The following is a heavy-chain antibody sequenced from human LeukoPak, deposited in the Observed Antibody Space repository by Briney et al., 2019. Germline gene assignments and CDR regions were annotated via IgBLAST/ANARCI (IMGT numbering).Heavy chain of an antibody. CDR1: GLTGSHNY. CDR2: IHTSGDT. CDR3: IVFGDSNH. Sequence: GGSLRLSCAASGLTGSHNYVSWVRQAPGKGLEWVSVIHTSGDTCYADSVKGRFTISRDTSKNTLYLQISSLRVEDTAVYYCIVFGDSNHWGQGTLVTVSS. D-gene: IGHD4-17*01. V-gene: IGHV3-53*01. J-gene: IGHJ5*02.